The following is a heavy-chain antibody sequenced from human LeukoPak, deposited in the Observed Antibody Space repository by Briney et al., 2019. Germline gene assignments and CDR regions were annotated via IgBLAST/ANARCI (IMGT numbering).Heavy chain of an antibody. J-gene: IGHJ6*02. CDR1: GGSIRTVSYY. CDR3: ARQGVGFSGSRSKRDYYGMDV. D-gene: IGHD6-19*01. V-gene: IGHV4-61*05. Sequence: SETLSLTCTVSGGSIRTVSYYWGWVRQPPGKGLEWIGYIYYSGSTNYNPSLKSRVTISVDTSKNQFSLKLSSVTAADTAVYYCARQGVGFSGSRSKRDYYGMDVWGQGTTVTVSS. CDR2: IYYSGST.